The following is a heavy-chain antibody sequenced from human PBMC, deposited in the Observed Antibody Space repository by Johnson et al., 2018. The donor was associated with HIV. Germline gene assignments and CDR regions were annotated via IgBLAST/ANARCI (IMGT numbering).Heavy chain of an antibody. V-gene: IGHV3-30*18. CDR1: GFTFSNHA. CDR2: ISYDGSYK. J-gene: IGHJ3*02. CDR3: AKSPAKDHGGNSGAFAI. Sequence: VQLVESGGGVVQPGRSLRLSCAASGFTFSNHALHWVRQAPGKGLEWVASISYDGSYKYYADSVKGRFTVSRDNSKNTRYLQMNSLRAEDTAMYYCAKSPAKDHGGNSGAFAIWGQGTMVTVSS. D-gene: IGHD4-23*01.